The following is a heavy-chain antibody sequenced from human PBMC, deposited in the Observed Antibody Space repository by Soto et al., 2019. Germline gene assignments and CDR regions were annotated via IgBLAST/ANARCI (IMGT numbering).Heavy chain of an antibody. D-gene: IGHD3-22*01. CDR2: IIPIFGTA. V-gene: IGHV1-69*13. CDR3: GSPYDSSGYYLGHY. Sequence: SVKVSCKASGGTFRSYAISWVRQAPGQGLEWMGGIIPIFGTANYAQKFQGRVTITADESTSTAYMELSSLRSEDTAVYYCGSPYDSSGYYLGHYWGQGTLVTVSS. J-gene: IGHJ4*02. CDR1: GGTFRSYA.